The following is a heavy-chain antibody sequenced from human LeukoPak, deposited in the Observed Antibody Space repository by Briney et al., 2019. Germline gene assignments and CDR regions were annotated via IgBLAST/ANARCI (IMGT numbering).Heavy chain of an antibody. Sequence: GGSLRLSCAASGFTFSSYSMNWVRQAPGKGLEWVSSISSSSSYIYYADSVKGRFTISRDNAKNSLYLQMNSLRAEDTAVYYCARYSDILTGPEHYYYYYGMDVWGQGTTVTVSS. CDR1: GFTFSSYS. J-gene: IGHJ6*02. CDR2: ISSSSSYI. CDR3: ARYSDILTGPEHYYYYYGMDV. V-gene: IGHV3-21*01. D-gene: IGHD3-9*01.